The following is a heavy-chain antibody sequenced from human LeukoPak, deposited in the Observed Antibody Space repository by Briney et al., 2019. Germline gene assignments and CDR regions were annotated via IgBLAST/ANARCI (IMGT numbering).Heavy chain of an antibody. V-gene: IGHV4-38-2*02. CDR3: VSAAGTVV. CDR2: IYHSGST. CDR1: GYSISSGYY. J-gene: IGHJ4*02. Sequence: SETPSLTCTVSGYSISSGYYWGWIRPPPGKGLEWIGSIYHSGSTYYNPSLKSRVTISVDTSKNQFSLKLSSATAADTAVYYCVSAAGTVVWGQGTLVTVSS. D-gene: IGHD6-13*01.